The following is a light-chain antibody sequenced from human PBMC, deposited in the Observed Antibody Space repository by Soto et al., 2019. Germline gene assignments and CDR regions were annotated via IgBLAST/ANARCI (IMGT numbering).Light chain of an antibody. V-gene: IGKV1-5*01. J-gene: IGKJ4*01. Sequence: IQMTQSPSTLSASVGDRVAITCRASQSISSLLAWYQQKPGKAPKLLIYDASSLESGVPSRFSGSGSGTDFTLTISSLQPEDFALYFCQQRNNRPPTFGGGTKVE. CDR1: QSISSL. CDR2: DAS. CDR3: QQRNNRPPT.